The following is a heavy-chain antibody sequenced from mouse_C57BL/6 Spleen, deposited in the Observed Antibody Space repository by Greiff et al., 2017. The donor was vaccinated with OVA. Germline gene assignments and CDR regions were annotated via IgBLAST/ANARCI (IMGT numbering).Heavy chain of an antibody. CDR3: TRWDDY. J-gene: IGHJ2*01. V-gene: IGHV1-15*01. CDR2: IDPETGGT. Sequence: VQLQESGAELVRPGASVTLSCKASGYTFTDYEMHWVKQTPVHGLEWIGAIDPETGGTAYNQKFKGKAILTADKSSSTAYMELRSLTSEDSAVYYCTRWDDYWGQGTTLTVSS. D-gene: IGHD4-1*01. CDR1: GYTFTDYE.